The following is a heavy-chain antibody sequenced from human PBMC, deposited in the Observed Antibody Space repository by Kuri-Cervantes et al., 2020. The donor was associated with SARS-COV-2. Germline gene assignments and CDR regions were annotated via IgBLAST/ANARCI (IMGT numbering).Heavy chain of an antibody. V-gene: IGHV1-69*13. D-gene: IGHD1-1*01. CDR2: IIPLFATP. Sequence: SVKVSCKASGGGFSTSAINWVRQAPGQGLEWMGNIIPLFATPNYAQKFQGRVTITADELTSTVHMEFSSLRFQDTAVYYCARVQNATGTQFFFDYWGQGTLVTVSS. CDR1: GGGFSTSA. CDR3: ARVQNATGTQFFFDY. J-gene: IGHJ4*02.